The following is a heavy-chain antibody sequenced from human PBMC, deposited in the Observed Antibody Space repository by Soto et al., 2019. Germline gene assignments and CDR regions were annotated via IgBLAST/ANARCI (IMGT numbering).Heavy chain of an antibody. CDR3: TRQTDAVQWLVVPTDYNFDY. V-gene: IGHV3-73*02. Sequence: EGQLVESGGGLVQPGGSLKLSCAASGFTFGGSAMHWVRQAPGKGLEWVGHIRSKTNSYATAYAESVKGRFTRSRDDSMTTAYLQMNSLKAEDTAVYFCTRQTDAVQWLVVPTDYNFDYWGQGTLVTVSS. D-gene: IGHD6-19*01. CDR1: GFTFGGSA. CDR2: IRSKTNSYAT. J-gene: IGHJ4*02.